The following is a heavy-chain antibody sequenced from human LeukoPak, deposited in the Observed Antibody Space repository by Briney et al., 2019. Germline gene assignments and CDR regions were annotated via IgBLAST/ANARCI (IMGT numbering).Heavy chain of an antibody. J-gene: IGHJ1*01. V-gene: IGHV4-61*02. CDR1: GGSISSGGYY. Sequence: SETLSPTCTVSGGSISSGGYYWSWIRQPAGKGLEWIGRIYTSGSTNYNPSLKSRVTMSVDTSKNQFSLKLSSVTAADTAVYYCARVNPKRHPDSSGWYSEYFQHWGQGTLVTVSS. D-gene: IGHD6-19*01. CDR2: IYTSGST. CDR3: ARVNPKRHPDSSGWYSEYFQH.